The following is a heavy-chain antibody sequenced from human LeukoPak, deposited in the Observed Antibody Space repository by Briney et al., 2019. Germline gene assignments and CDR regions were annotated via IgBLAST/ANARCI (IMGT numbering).Heavy chain of an antibody. D-gene: IGHD3-10*01. CDR1: GFTFSSYS. Sequence: PGGSLRLSCAASGFTFSSYSMNGVRQAPGRGLEWVSSISSSRSYIYYADSVKGRFTISRDNAKNSLYVQMNSLRAEDTAVYYCARFGYGSGSYYKGNYFDYWGQGTLVTVSS. J-gene: IGHJ4*02. CDR3: ARFGYGSGSYYKGNYFDY. CDR2: ISSSRSYI. V-gene: IGHV3-21*01.